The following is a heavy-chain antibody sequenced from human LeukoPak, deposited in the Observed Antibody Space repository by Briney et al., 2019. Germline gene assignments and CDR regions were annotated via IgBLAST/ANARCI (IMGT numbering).Heavy chain of an antibody. Sequence: GRTLRPSCAASGFALTSYGMHWVREAPGKGQGWGAVISYDGSNTYYADSVKGRFTISRDNSKNTLYLQLNSLRAEDTAVYYCASFDYWGQGTLGTVSS. CDR1: GFALTSYG. CDR3: ASFDY. CDR2: ISYDGSNT. V-gene: IGHV3-30*03. J-gene: IGHJ4*02.